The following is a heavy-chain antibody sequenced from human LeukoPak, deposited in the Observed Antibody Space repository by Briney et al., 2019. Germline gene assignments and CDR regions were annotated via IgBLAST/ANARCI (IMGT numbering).Heavy chain of an antibody. CDR1: GGSISSYYW. V-gene: IGHV2-5*01. D-gene: IGHD6-13*01. J-gene: IGHJ3*02. CDR3: AHNVAAAGRGSGAFDI. CDR2: IYWNDDK. Sequence: TLSLTCTVSGGSISSYYWSWIRQPPGKALEWLALIYWNDDKRYSPSLKSRLTITKDTSKNQVVLTMTNMDPVDTATYYCAHNVAAAGRGSGAFDIWGQGTMVTVSS.